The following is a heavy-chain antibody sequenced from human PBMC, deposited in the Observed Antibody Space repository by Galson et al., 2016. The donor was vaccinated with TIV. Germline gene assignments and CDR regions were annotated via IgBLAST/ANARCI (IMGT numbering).Heavy chain of an antibody. J-gene: IGHJ6*02. D-gene: IGHD3-22*01. CDR2: ISGYSGNT. V-gene: IGHV1-18*04. CDR3: ARDRGSMTMILVVDYYYGMDV. CDR1: GYTFSKYG. Sequence: SVKVSCKASGYTFSKYGISWVRQAPGQGLEWMGWISGYSGNTNYARKLQGRVIMTTDTSTGTAFMEVRRLTSDDTAAYYCARDRGSMTMILVVDYYYGMDVWGQGTTVTVSS.